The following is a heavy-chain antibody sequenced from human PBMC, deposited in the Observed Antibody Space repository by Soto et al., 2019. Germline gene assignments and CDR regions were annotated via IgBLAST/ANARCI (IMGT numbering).Heavy chain of an antibody. J-gene: IGHJ4*02. CDR3: ARAVLIPIAYCGGDCHPYYFDY. CDR2: INHSGST. V-gene: IGHV4-34*01. CDR1: GGSFSGYY. Sequence: SETLSLTCAVYGGSFSGYYWSWIRQPPGKGLEWIGEINHSGSTNYNPSLKSRVTISVDTSKNQFSLKLSSVTAADTAVYYCARAVLIPIAYCGGDCHPYYFDYWGQGTLVTVSS. D-gene: IGHD2-21*02.